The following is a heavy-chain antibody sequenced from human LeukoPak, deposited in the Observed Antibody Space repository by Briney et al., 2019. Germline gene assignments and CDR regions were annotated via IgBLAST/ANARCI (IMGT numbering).Heavy chain of an antibody. CDR2: IYYSGST. V-gene: IGHV4-30-4*08. CDR3: ARAFPFDDYGDPDAFDI. Sequence: SETLSLTCTVSGVSMSSGAFYWSWIRQHPGKGLEWIGNIYYSGSTYYNPSLKSRVTISVDRSKNQFSLKLTSVTAADTAVYYCARAFPFDDYGDPDAFDIWGQGTMVSVSS. J-gene: IGHJ3*02. CDR1: GVSMSSGAFY. D-gene: IGHD4-17*01.